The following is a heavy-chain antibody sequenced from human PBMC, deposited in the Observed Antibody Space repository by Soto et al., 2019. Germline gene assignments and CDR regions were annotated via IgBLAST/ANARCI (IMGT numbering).Heavy chain of an antibody. CDR1: GYTFTIYA. CDR2: INAGNGNT. V-gene: IGHV1-3*01. Sequence: ASVKVSCKASGYTFTIYAMHWVRQAPVQRLEWMGWINAGNGNTKYSQKFQGRVTITRDTSASTAYMELSSLRSEDTAVYYCARDGYCSGGSCPHFDYWGQGTLVTVSS. D-gene: IGHD2-15*01. CDR3: ARDGYCSGGSCPHFDY. J-gene: IGHJ4*02.